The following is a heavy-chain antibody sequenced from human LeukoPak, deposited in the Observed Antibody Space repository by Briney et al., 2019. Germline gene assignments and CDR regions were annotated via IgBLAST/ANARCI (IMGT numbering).Heavy chain of an antibody. D-gene: IGHD3-10*01. CDR2: INHRGSI. CDR1: GGSFSVYY. J-gene: IGHJ5*02. Sequence: PSETLSLTCAVYGGSFSVYYWTWIRQPPGKGLEWIGEINHRGSINHNPSLKSRVTISVDTSKNQFSLKLSSVTAADTAVYYCARFGYGSGSYYNWFDPWGQGTLVTVSS. CDR3: ARFGYGSGSYYNWFDP. V-gene: IGHV4-34*01.